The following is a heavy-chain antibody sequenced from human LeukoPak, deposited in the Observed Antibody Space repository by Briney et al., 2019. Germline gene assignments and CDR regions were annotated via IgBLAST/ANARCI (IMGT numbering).Heavy chain of an antibody. CDR1: GFTFSSYS. Sequence: AGGSLRLSCAASGFTFSSYSMNWVRQAPGKGLEWVSSISSSSSYIYYADSVKGRFTISRDNAKNSLYLQMNSLRAEDTAVYYCAYGYSYGYGKAGFDYWGQGTLVAVSS. D-gene: IGHD5-18*01. J-gene: IGHJ4*02. CDR3: AYGYSYGYGKAGFDY. CDR2: ISSSSSYI. V-gene: IGHV3-21*01.